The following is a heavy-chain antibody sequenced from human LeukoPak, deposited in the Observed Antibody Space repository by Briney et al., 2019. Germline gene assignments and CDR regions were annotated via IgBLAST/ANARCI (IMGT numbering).Heavy chain of an antibody. J-gene: IGHJ4*02. CDR3: AKSGGYGLIDY. CDR2: IYSSGST. V-gene: IGHV4-39*01. CDR1: GASVSDSNYY. D-gene: IGHD1-26*01. Sequence: SETLSLTCAVSGASVSDSNYYWGWIRQPPGKGLEWIGNIYSSGSTYYNASLQSRVTMSIDTSKNQFSLRLNSVTAADTAMYYCAKSGGYGLIDYWGQGTRVTVSS.